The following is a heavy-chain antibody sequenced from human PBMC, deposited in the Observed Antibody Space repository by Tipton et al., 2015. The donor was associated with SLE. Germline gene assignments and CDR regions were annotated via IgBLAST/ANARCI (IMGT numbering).Heavy chain of an antibody. CDR1: GGSISSHY. Sequence: TLSLTCTVSGGSISSHYWSWIRQPPGKGLEWIGYIFHTGNTNYNPSLKSRVTMSLDTSKNQFSLKLSSVTGADTAVYYCAGTRGYCSNWFDPCGQGTPVTVSS. D-gene: IGHD5-18*01. CDR2: IFHTGNT. V-gene: IGHV4-59*11. J-gene: IGHJ5*02. CDR3: AGTRGYCSNWFDP.